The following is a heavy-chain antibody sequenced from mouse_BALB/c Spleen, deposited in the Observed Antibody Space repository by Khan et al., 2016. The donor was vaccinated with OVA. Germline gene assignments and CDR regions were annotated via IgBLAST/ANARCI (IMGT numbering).Heavy chain of an antibody. CDR2: INPRSGYT. V-gene: IGHV1-4*01. CDR1: GYTFTSNT. CDR3: ARRTTGYTMDY. D-gene: IGHD2-14*01. Sequence: QVQLKESGAELARPGASVRMSCKASGYTFTSNTMHWVKQRPGQGLEWIGYINPRSGYTNYNQNFKDKDTLTADKSSSTAYMQLSSLTSEDSAVYYCARRTTGYTMDYWGQGTSVTVSS. J-gene: IGHJ4*01.